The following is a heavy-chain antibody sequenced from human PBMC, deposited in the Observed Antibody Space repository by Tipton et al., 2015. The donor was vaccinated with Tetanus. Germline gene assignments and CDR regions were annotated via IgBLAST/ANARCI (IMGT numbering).Heavy chain of an antibody. D-gene: IGHD3-22*01. CDR1: GGAFSGHY. J-gene: IGHJ1*01. V-gene: IGHV4-34*01. Sequence: TLSLTCAVYGGAFSGHYWTWIRQAPGKGLEWIGEIHPSGSTNYNASLRSRVTISVDTSKNQFSLQLRSVTAADTAVYYCARQDTLNYYYVGYFHDWGQGTLVTVSS. CDR2: IHPSGST. CDR3: ARQDTLNYYYVGYFHD.